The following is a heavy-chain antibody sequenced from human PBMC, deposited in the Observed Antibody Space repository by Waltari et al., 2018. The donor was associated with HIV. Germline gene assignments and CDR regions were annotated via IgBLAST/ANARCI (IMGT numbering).Heavy chain of an antibody. Sequence: QVQLVESGGGVVQPGRSLRLSCAAPGFTVSTSGMHWVRQAPGKGLEWVAVIWYDGSNTYYTDSVKGRFTISRDNSKNTLYLQMYSLRAEDTAVYYCARDVQGYCGGERCFYGMDVWGQGTTVTVSS. V-gene: IGHV3-33*01. CDR3: ARDVQGYCGGERCFYGMDV. D-gene: IGHD2-21*01. CDR1: GFTVSTSG. CDR2: IWYDGSNT. J-gene: IGHJ6*02.